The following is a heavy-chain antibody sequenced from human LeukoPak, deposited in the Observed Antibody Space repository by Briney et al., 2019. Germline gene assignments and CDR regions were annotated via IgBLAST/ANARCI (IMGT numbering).Heavy chain of an antibody. J-gene: IGHJ6*02. V-gene: IGHV3-21*01. D-gene: IGHD6-6*01. CDR1: GLTFSSQS. Sequence: PGGSLTPSRAASGLTFSSQSMNSVRQAPGRGLGWVPSISSSSSYIYYADSVKGRFTISRDNAKNSLYLQMNSLRAEETAVYYCARDSSSSNYYYGMDVWGQGTTVTVSS. CDR2: ISSSSSYI. CDR3: ARDSSSSNYYYGMDV.